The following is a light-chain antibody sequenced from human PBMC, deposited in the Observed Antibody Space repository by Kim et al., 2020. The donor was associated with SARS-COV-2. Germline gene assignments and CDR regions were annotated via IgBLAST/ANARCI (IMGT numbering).Light chain of an antibody. CDR2: EVS. V-gene: IGLV2-14*01. J-gene: IGLJ2*01. CDR1: TSDFGGYNY. CDR3: SSYTSTSTLV. Sequence: QSALTQPASVSGSPGQSITISCTGTTSDFGGYNYVSWYQQHPGKAPKLMIYEVSDRPPGVSNRFSGSKSGNTASLTISGLQAEDEADYYCSSYTSTSTLVFGAGTQLTVL.